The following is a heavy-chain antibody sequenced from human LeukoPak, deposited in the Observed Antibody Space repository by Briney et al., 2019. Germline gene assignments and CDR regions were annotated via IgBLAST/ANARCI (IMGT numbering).Heavy chain of an antibody. CDR3: AELGITMIGGV. CDR2: ISSSSSYI. Sequence: GGSLRLSCAASGFTFRSYSMNWVRQAPGKGLEWVSSISSSSSYIYYADSVKGRFTISRDNAKNSLYLQMNSLRAEDTAVYYCAELGITMIGGVWGKGTTVTIFS. D-gene: IGHD3-10*02. J-gene: IGHJ6*04. V-gene: IGHV3-21*01. CDR1: GFTFRSYS.